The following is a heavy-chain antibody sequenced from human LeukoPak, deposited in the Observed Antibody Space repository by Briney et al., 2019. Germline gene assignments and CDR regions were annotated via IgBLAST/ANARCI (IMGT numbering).Heavy chain of an antibody. CDR3: ARDLGYYGSGSYYNGYYYYGMDV. CDR1: GYTFTSYA. V-gene: IGHV1-3*01. D-gene: IGHD3-10*01. CDR2: INAGNGNT. Sequence: GASVKVSCKASGYTFTSYAMHWVRQAPGQRLEWMGWINAGNGNTKYSQKFQGRVTITRDTSASIAYMELSSLRSEDTAVYYCARDLGYYGSGSYYNGYYYYGMDVWGQGTTVTVSS. J-gene: IGHJ6*02.